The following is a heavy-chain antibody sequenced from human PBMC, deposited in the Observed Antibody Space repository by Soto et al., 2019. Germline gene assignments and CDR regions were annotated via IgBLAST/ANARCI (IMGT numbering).Heavy chain of an antibody. D-gene: IGHD3-10*01. Sequence: QVQLVQFAAEVKKPGASVKVSCKASGSTFSTLDLNWVRQAPGQGLDWMGWMHANTGLTGHAQKFQGRLSMTRDTSISTAYMELSSLRADDTAVYYCARYIFGQGFISWGQGTLVTVSS. CDR3: ARYIFGQGFIS. CDR2: MHANTGLT. J-gene: IGHJ4*02. CDR1: GSTFSTLD. V-gene: IGHV1-8*01.